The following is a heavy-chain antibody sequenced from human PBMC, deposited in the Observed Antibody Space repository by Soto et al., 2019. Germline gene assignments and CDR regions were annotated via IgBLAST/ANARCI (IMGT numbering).Heavy chain of an antibody. J-gene: IGHJ4*02. D-gene: IGHD4-4*01. V-gene: IGHV3-48*02. CDR3: ATDGTVTTPGVLDY. Sequence: EVQLVESGGGLVQPGGSLRLSCAASGFTFSSYSMNWVRQAPGKGLEWASYISSSSSTIYYADSVKGRFTISRDNAKNSLYLQMNSLRDEDTAVYYCATDGTVTTPGVLDYWGQGTLVTVSS. CDR2: ISSSSSTI. CDR1: GFTFSSYS.